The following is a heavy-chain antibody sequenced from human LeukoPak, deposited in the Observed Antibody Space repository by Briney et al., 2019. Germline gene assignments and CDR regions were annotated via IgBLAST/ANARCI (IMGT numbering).Heavy chain of an antibody. CDR3: AKDCRAGYNWYAFDI. CDR2: ISVSGGST. D-gene: IGHD5-24*01. V-gene: IGHV3-23*01. J-gene: IGHJ3*02. CDR1: GFTFSSYA. Sequence: GGSLRLSCAASGFTFSSYAMSWVRQAPGKGLEWVSAISVSGGSTYYADSVKGRFTISRDNSKHTLYLQMNSLRAEDTAVYYCAKDCRAGYNWYAFDIWGQGTMVTVSS.